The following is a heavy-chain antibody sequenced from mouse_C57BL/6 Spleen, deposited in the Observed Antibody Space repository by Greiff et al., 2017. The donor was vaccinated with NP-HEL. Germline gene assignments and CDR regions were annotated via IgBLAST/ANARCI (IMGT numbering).Heavy chain of an antibody. D-gene: IGHD1-1*01. CDR3: ALLTTVVRN. CDR2: IDPEDGET. Sequence: EVKLVESGAELVKPGASVKLSCTASGFTIKDYYMHWVKQRTEQGLEWIGRIDPEDGETKYAPKFQGKATITADTSSNTAYLQLSSLTAEDTAVYYCALLTTVVRNWGQGTTLTVSS. J-gene: IGHJ2*01. V-gene: IGHV14-2*01. CDR1: GFTIKDYY.